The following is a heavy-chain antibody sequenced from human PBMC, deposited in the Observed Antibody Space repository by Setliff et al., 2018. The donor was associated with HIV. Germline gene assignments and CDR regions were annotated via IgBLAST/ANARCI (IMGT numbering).Heavy chain of an antibody. J-gene: IGHJ4*02. V-gene: IGHV3-48*03. CDR2: INSDGSST. D-gene: IGHD3-10*01. CDR3: TRAIITMIRGVIALDS. Sequence: PGGSLRLSCAASGFTFSSYEMNWVRQAPGKGLEWVSYINSDGSSTNYADSVKGRFTISRDDSKSIAYLQMNSLKTEDTAVYYCTRAIITMIRGVIALDSWGRGALVTVSS. CDR1: GFTFSSYE.